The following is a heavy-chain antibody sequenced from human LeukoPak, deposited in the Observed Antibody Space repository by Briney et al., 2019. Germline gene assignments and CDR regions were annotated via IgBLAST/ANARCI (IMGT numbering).Heavy chain of an antibody. CDR3: ASPPAVIGGGNPLKHYYYYYMDV. CDR2: INPGGGST. D-gene: IGHD4-23*01. V-gene: IGHV1-46*01. CDR1: GYTFTSYY. J-gene: IGHJ6*03. Sequence: GASVKVSCKASGYTFTSYYMHWVRQAPGQGLEWMGIINPGGGSTSYAQKFQGRVTMTRDMSMSTAYMELSSLRSEDTAVYYCASPPAVIGGGNPLKHYYYYYMDVWGKGTTVTVSS.